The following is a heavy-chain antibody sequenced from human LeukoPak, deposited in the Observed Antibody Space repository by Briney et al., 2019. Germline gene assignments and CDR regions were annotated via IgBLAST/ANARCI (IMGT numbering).Heavy chain of an antibody. Sequence: PGGSLRLSCAASGFTFSKYGLTWVRQAPGKGLEWVSAISGSGGATYYADSVKGRFTISRDNSKNTLYLLMNSLRADDTALYYCVKAPRYSGNYFLDYWGQGTLVTVSS. CDR3: VKAPRYSGNYFLDY. J-gene: IGHJ4*02. D-gene: IGHD1-26*01. V-gene: IGHV3-23*01. CDR2: ISGSGGAT. CDR1: GFTFSKYG.